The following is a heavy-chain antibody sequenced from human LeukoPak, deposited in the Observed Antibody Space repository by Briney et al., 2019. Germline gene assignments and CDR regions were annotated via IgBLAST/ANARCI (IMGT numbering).Heavy chain of an antibody. CDR1: GDSISDYH. J-gene: IGHJ4*02. CDR2: IINSGVT. Sequence: KPSGTLSLTCTVSGDSISDYHWSWIRQPAGKGLEWIGRIINSGVTNYNPSLNSRVTISVDRSKNQFSLRLTSVTAADTAVYYCGTSEVGSSSYESYDYWGQGTQVTVSA. V-gene: IGHV4-4*07. D-gene: IGHD1-26*01. CDR3: GTSEVGSSSYESYDY.